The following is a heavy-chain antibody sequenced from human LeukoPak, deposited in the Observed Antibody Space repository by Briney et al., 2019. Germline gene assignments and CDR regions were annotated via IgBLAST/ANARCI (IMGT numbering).Heavy chain of an antibody. CDR1: GFTFSSYD. CDR2: ISSSSSYI. CDR3: AKLYSSGWNNFDY. J-gene: IGHJ4*02. Sequence: GGSLRLSCAASGFTFSSYDMNWVRQAPGKGLEWVSSISSSSSYIYYADSVKGRFTISRDNSKNTLYLQMNSLRAEDTAVYYCAKLYSSGWNNFDYWGQGTLVTVSS. D-gene: IGHD6-19*01. V-gene: IGHV3-23*01.